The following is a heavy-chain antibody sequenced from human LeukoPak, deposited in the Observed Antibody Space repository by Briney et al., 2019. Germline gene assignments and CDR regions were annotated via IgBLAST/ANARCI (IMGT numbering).Heavy chain of an antibody. D-gene: IGHD6-13*01. V-gene: IGHV4-34*01. Sequence: PSETLSLTCAVYGGSFSGYYWSWIRQPPGKGLEWIGEINHSGTTNYNPSLKSRVSIPLDTSKNQFSLKLTSVTAADTAVYYCAIQQPGISVPGTIYAFDIWGQGTMVTVSS. CDR2: INHSGTT. J-gene: IGHJ3*02. CDR1: GGSFSGYY. CDR3: AIQQPGISVPGTIYAFDI.